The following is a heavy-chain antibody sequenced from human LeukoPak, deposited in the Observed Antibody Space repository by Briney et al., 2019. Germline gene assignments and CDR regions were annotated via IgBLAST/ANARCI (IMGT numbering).Heavy chain of an antibody. J-gene: IGHJ4*02. D-gene: IGHD3-22*01. CDR1: GFTFTSYA. Sequence: GASVKVSCRASGFTFTSYAISWVRQAPGQGLEWMGWISAYNGDTNYAQKPQGRITMTTDTSTTTAYMELRSLRSDDTAVYYCARDSKYYYDTSRWRPPVDYWGQGTLVTVSS. CDR2: ISAYNGDT. V-gene: IGHV1-18*01. CDR3: ARDSKYYYDTSRWRPPVDY.